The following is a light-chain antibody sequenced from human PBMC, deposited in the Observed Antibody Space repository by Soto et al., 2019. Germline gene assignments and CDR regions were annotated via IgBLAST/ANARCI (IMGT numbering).Light chain of an antibody. CDR3: MQATDWPT. CDR1: QSLVYTDGNTY. CDR2: RVS. J-gene: IGKJ1*01. Sequence: DVVMTQSPLSLPVTIGQPASISCKSNQSLVYTDGNTYLNWFQQRPGHSPRRLIYRVSKRDSGVPDRFTGSGSVTDFTLKISRVEGEDVGFYYCMQATDWPTFGQGTKVDLK. V-gene: IGKV2-30*01.